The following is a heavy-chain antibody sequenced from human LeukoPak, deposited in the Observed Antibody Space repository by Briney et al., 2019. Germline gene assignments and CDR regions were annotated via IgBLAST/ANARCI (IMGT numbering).Heavy chain of an antibody. CDR2: ISWNSGSI. CDR1: GFTFDDYA. Sequence: PGGSLRLSCAASGFTFDDYAMHWVRQAPGKGLEWVSGISWNSGSIGYADSVKGRFTISRDNAKNSLYLQMNSLRAEDTAVYYCAKDRGSGWFGSDYWGQGTLVTVSS. V-gene: IGHV3-9*01. CDR3: AKDRGSGWFGSDY. J-gene: IGHJ4*02. D-gene: IGHD6-19*01.